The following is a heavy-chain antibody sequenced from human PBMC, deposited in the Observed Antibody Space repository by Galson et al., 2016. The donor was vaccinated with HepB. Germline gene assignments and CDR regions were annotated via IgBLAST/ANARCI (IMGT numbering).Heavy chain of an antibody. V-gene: IGHV1-8*02. CDR2: VNPKSGNT. D-gene: IGHD6-19*01. CDR3: ARGLRQWLAQLDY. CDR1: GYSFTHFH. J-gene: IGHJ4*02. Sequence: SVKVSCKASGYSFTHFHINWIRQGPGQGLEWMGWVNPKSGNTASAQRFQGRLTMTTDTPTATASMELRGLTSDDTAIYYCARGLRQWLAQLDYWGQGSLVTVSS.